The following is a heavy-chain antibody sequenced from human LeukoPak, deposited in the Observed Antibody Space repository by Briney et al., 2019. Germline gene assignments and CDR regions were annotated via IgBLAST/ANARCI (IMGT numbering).Heavy chain of an antibody. CDR3: AREGREIVVVPAAMTGVGYYYMDA. CDR2: INPNSGGT. D-gene: IGHD2-2*01. J-gene: IGHJ6*03. V-gene: IGHV1-2*02. Sequence: ASVKVSCKASGYTFTGYYMHWVRQAPGQGLEWMGWINPNSGGTNYAQKFQGRVTMTRDTSISTAYMELSRLRSDDTAVYYCAREGREIVVVPAAMTGVGYYYMDAWGKGTTVTVSS. CDR1: GYTFTGYY.